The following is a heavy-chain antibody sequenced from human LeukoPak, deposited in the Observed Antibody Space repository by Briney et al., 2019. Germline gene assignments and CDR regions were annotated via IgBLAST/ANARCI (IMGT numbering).Heavy chain of an antibody. CDR1: GYTLTELS. V-gene: IGHV1-24*01. CDR3: ATEVRGYTNWFDP. D-gene: IGHD2-2*02. CDR2: FDPEDGET. J-gene: IGHJ5*02. Sequence: ASVKVSCKVSGYTLTELSMHWVRQTPGKGLGWMEGFDPEDGETIYAQKFQGRVTMTEDTSTDTAYMELSSLRSEDTAVYYCATEVRGYTNWFDPWGQGTLVTVSS.